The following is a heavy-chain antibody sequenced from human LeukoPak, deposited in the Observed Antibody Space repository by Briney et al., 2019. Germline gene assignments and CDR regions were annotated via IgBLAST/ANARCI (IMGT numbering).Heavy chain of an antibody. Sequence: GGSLRLSCAASGFTFSSYSMNRVRQAPGKGLEWVSYISSSSSTIYYADSVKGRFTISRDNAKNSLYLQMNSLRDEDTAVYYCAREGRRVVVVAATGFDYWGQGTLVTVSS. D-gene: IGHD2-15*01. V-gene: IGHV3-48*02. CDR2: ISSSSSTI. CDR1: GFTFSSYS. CDR3: AREGRRVVVVAATGFDY. J-gene: IGHJ4*02.